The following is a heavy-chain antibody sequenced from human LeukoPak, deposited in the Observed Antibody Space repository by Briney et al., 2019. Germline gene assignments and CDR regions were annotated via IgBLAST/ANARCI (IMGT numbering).Heavy chain of an antibody. Sequence: ASVKVSCKASGYPFTNYGISGVRQAPGQGLEWMGWISAYNGNTNYLQKFQDRVTMSTDGSTSTAYMELRSLRSDDTAVYYCARDSRGGYYYDSSGHPVYFDYWGQGTLVTVSS. D-gene: IGHD3-22*01. V-gene: IGHV1-18*01. CDR3: ARDSRGGYYYDSSGHPVYFDY. J-gene: IGHJ4*02. CDR2: ISAYNGNT. CDR1: GYPFTNYG.